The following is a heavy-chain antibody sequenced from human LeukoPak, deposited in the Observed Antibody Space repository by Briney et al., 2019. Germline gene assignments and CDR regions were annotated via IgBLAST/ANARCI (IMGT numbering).Heavy chain of an antibody. CDR3: ARDTGTTRFDY. Sequence: SETLSLTCTVSGGSISSGSYYWSWIRQPAGKGLEWIGRIYTSGSTNYNPSLKSRVTISVDTSKNQFSLKLSSVTAADTAVDYCARDTGTTRFDYWGQGTLVTVSS. D-gene: IGHD1/OR15-1a*01. CDR2: IYTSGST. V-gene: IGHV4-61*02. J-gene: IGHJ4*02. CDR1: GGSISSGSYY.